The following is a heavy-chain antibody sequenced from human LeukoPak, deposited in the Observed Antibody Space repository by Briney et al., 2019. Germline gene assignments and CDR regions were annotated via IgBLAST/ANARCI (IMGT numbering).Heavy chain of an antibody. D-gene: IGHD2-2*01. Sequence: GGSLRLSCAASGFTFSSYSMNWVRQAPGKGLEWVSSISSSSSYIYYADSVKGRFTISRDNAKNSLYLQMNSLRAEGTAVYYCASVIIGSSSTQSPWGQGTLVTVSS. J-gene: IGHJ5*02. CDR3: ASVIIGSSSTQSP. V-gene: IGHV3-21*01. CDR1: GFTFSSYS. CDR2: ISSSSSYI.